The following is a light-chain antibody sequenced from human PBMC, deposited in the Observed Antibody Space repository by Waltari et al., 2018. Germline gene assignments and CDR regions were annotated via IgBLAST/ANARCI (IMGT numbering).Light chain of an antibody. J-gene: IGLJ2*01. CDR1: SSDGGNYNL. V-gene: IGLV2-23*02. CDR3: CSYASGSTFV. Sequence: QSALTQPASVSGSPGQSITISCAGTSSDGGNYNLVSWYQQPAGEAPKLMIYEVTKRPSGVSNRFSGSKSGNTASLTISGLQAEDEADYYCCSYASGSTFVFGGGTKLTVL. CDR2: EVT.